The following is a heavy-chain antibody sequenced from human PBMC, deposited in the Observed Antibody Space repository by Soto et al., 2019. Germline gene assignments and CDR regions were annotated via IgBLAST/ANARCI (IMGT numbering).Heavy chain of an antibody. J-gene: IGHJ4*02. V-gene: IGHV1-18*04. CDR3: ARGGGYDYVWGSYRYGSFDY. CDR2: ISAYNGNT. CDR1: GYTFTSYG. Sequence: QVQLVQSGAEVKKPGASVKVSCKASGYTFTSYGISWVRQAPGQGLEWMGWISAYNGNTNYAQKPQGRVTMTTNTTTSTAYMELRSLRSDDAAVYYCARGGGYDYVWGSYRYGSFDYWGQGTLVTVSS. D-gene: IGHD3-16*02.